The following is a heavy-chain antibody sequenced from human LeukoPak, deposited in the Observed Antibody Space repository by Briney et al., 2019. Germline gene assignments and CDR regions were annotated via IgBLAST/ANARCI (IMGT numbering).Heavy chain of an antibody. J-gene: IGHJ6*02. D-gene: IGHD4-17*01. CDR1: GGSFGGYY. Sequence: SKTLSLTCAVYGGSFGGYYWNWIRQPPGKGLERIGEINHSRSTNYSPSLKSRVSISVDTSKNQFSLKLSPVTAADTAVYYCARGLNGDYETSGMDVWGQGTTVTVSS. V-gene: IGHV4-34*01. CDR2: INHSRST. CDR3: ARGLNGDYETSGMDV.